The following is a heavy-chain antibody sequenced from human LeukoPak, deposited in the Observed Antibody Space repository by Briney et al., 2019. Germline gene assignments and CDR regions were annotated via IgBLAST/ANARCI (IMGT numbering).Heavy chain of an antibody. CDR1: GYTFTTYT. D-gene: IGHD5-18*01. V-gene: IGHV1-18*01. Sequence: ASVKVSCKASGYTFTTYTISWVRQAPGQGLKWMGWISTSNGNTNYAQKLQGRVTMTTDTSTSTAYMELRSLRSDDTAVYYCARPNTEANGYYFDYWGQGTLVTVSS. CDR2: ISTSNGNT. J-gene: IGHJ4*02. CDR3: ARPNTEANGYYFDY.